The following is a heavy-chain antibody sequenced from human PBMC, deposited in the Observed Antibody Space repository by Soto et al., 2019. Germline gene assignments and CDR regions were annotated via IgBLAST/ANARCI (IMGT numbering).Heavy chain of an antibody. Sequence: ASVKVYCKASGYTFTDYYFHWVRQAPGQGLEWMGWIKPDSGGTIYAQKFQGRVTMTRDTSISTVYMEVSRLTSDDTAMYYCARKREIAGLAYWGQGTVVTVSS. V-gene: IGHV1-2*02. CDR2: IKPDSGGT. CDR3: ARKREIAGLAY. CDR1: GYTFTDYY. D-gene: IGHD6-13*01. J-gene: IGHJ4*02.